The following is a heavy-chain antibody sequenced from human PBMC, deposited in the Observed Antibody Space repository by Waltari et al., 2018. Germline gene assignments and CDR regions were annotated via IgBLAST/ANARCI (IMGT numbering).Heavy chain of an antibody. CDR2: MYHSGST. V-gene: IGHV4-38-2*01. Sequence: QVQLQESGPGLVKPTETLSLTCAVSGYSISSGYYWGWIRQPPGQGLEWIGSMYHSGSTYYNPSLKSRVTISVDMSKNQFSLRLSSVTAADTAVYYCRNYYYGSGPSYYFDYWGQGTLVTVSS. CDR1: GYSISSGYY. D-gene: IGHD3-10*01. J-gene: IGHJ4*02. CDR3: RNYYYGSGPSYYFDY.